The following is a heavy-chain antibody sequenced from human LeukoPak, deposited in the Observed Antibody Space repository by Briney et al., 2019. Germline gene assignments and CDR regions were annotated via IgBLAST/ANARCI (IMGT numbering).Heavy chain of an antibody. Sequence: GGSLRLSCAASGFTLSQYWMNWVRQAPGKGLEWVANIKQDGNEKYYVDSVKGRFTISRDNAKNSLYLQMESLRAEDTAVYFCARGRDTQDYWGQGTLVIVSS. CDR3: ARGRDTQDY. D-gene: IGHD5-18*01. CDR1: GFTLSQYW. J-gene: IGHJ4*02. CDR2: IKQDGNEK. V-gene: IGHV3-7*05.